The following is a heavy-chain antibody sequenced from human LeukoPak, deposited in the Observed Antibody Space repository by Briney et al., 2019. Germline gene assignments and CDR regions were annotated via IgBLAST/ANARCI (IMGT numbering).Heavy chain of an antibody. Sequence: SETLSLTCTVSGGSVSSGSYYWSWIRQPPGKGLEWIGEINHSGSTNYNPSLKSRVTISVDTSKNQFSLKLSSVTAADTAVYYCARRSGWYGGGLDYWGQGTLVTVSS. J-gene: IGHJ4*02. V-gene: IGHV4-39*07. D-gene: IGHD6-19*01. CDR3: ARRSGWYGGGLDY. CDR1: GGSVSSGSYY. CDR2: INHSGST.